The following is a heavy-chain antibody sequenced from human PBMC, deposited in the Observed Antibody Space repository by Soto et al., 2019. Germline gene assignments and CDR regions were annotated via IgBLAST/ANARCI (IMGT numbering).Heavy chain of an antibody. CDR1: GGTFSRSA. Sequence: QVQLVQSGAEVKKPGSSVKVSCKASGGTFSRSAISWVRQAPGQGLEWMGGIIPIFGTANYAQKFQGRVTITADESTSTAYMELSSLRSEDTAVYYCAGPAGGGNSWWYFDLWGRGTLVTVAA. CDR2: IIPIFGTA. V-gene: IGHV1-69*01. J-gene: IGHJ2*01. D-gene: IGHD2-21*02. CDR3: AGPAGGGNSWWYFDL.